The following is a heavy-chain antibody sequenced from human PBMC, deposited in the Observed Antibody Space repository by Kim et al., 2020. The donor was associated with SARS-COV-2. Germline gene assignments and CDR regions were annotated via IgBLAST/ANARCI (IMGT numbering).Heavy chain of an antibody. D-gene: IGHD2-15*01. CDR2: ISDGGGDT. Sequence: GGSLRLSCAASGFTFSRYAMSWVRQAPGKGLEWVSAISDGGGDTYNADSVKGRFTISRDNSNNMLYLQMNSLRADDTAVYYCAKTPRSAHYYYGMDVWGQGTTVTVSS. CDR3: AKTPRSAHYYYGMDV. J-gene: IGHJ6*02. V-gene: IGHV3-23*01. CDR1: GFTFSRYA.